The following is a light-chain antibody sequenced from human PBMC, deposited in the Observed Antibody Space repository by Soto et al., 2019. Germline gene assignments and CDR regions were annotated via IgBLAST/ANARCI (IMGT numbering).Light chain of an antibody. Sequence: QSVLTQPASVSGSPGQSITISCTVTSSDVGGYNHVSWYQHYPGKVPKILIYNVSHRPSGVSNRFSGSKSGNTASLTISGLQAEDEADYFCTSSTSGSLYVFGTGTKATVL. J-gene: IGLJ1*01. CDR3: TSSTSGSLYV. CDR1: SSDVGGYNH. V-gene: IGLV2-14*01. CDR2: NVS.